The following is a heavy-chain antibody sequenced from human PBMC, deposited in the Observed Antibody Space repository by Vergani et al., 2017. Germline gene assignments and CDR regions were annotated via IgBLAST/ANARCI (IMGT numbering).Heavy chain of an antibody. CDR3: ARDRGYYEEQARNDAFDI. CDR1: GGSISGGAYS. V-gene: IGHV4-30-2*01. J-gene: IGHJ3*02. Sequence: QLQLQESGSRLVKPSQTLSLTCAVSGGSISGGAYSWSWIRQPPGKGLEWIGYIYQDGSTYYKPSLRSRVTISVDRSKNQFSLKLSSVTAADTAVYYCARDRGYYEEQARNDAFDIWGQGTMVTVSS. D-gene: IGHD3-22*01. CDR2: IYQDGST.